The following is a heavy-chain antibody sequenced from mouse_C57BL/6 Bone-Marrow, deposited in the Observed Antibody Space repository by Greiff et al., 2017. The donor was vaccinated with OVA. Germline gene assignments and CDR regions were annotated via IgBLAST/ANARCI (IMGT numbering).Heavy chain of an antibody. J-gene: IGHJ3*01. Sequence: DVKLQESGPGLVKPSQSLSLTCSVTGYSITSGYYWNWIRQFPGNKLEWMGYISYDGSNNYNPSLKNRISITRDTSKNQFFLKLNSVTTEDTATYYCARDQEAWFAYWGQGTLVTVSA. V-gene: IGHV3-6*01. CDR1: GYSITSGYY. D-gene: IGHD3-2*02. CDR3: ARDQEAWFAY. CDR2: ISYDGSN.